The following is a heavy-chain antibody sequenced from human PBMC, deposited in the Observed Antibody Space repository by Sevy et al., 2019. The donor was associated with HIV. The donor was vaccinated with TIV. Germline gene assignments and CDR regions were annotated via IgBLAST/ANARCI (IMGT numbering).Heavy chain of an antibody. D-gene: IGHD6-13*01. CDR3: AKAMPPREYSSSWITFDYGMDV. J-gene: IGHJ6*02. V-gene: IGHV3-23*01. Sequence: GGSLRLSCAASGFTFSSYAMSWVRQAPGKGLEWVSAISGSGGSTYYADSVKGRFTISRDNSKNTLYLQMNSLRAEDTAVYYCAKAMPPREYSSSWITFDYGMDVWGQGTTVTVSS. CDR1: GFTFSSYA. CDR2: ISGSGGST.